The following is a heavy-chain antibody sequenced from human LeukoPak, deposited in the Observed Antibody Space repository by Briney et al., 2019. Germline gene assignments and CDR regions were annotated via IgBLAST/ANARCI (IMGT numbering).Heavy chain of an antibody. J-gene: IGHJ3*02. D-gene: IGHD2/OR15-2a*01. Sequence: GGSLRLSCAASGFTFSGSAMHWVRQASGKGLEWVGRIRSKANSYATAYAASVKGRFTISRDDSKNTAFLQMNSLRAEDTAVYYCARGQVYGSDDAFDIWGQGTMVTVSS. CDR1: GFTFSGSA. CDR2: IRSKANSYAT. V-gene: IGHV3-73*01. CDR3: ARGQVYGSDDAFDI.